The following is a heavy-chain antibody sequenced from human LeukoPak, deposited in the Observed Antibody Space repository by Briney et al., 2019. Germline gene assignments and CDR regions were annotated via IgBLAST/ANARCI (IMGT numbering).Heavy chain of an antibody. CDR1: GYTFTSYD. D-gene: IGHD2-2*01. CDR2: MNPNSGNT. J-gene: IGHJ4*02. V-gene: IGHV1-8*01. CDR3: ARGLRVGAMPNVYYFDY. Sequence: ASVKVSCKASGYTFTSYDINWVRQATGQGLEWMGWMNPNSGNTGYAQKFQGRVTMTRNTSISTAYMELSSLRSEDTAVYYCARGLRVGAMPNVYYFDYWGQGTLVTVSS.